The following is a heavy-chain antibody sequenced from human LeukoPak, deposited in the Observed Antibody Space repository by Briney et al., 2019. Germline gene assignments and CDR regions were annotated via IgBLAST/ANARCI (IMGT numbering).Heavy chain of an antibody. CDR3: ARSRRGWFDP. CDR1: GGSFSGYY. Sequence: SETLSLTCAVYGGSFSGYYWSWIRQPPGEGLEWIGEINHSGSTNYNPSLKSRVTISVDTSKNQFSLKLSSVTAADTAVYYCARSRRGWFDPWGQGTLDTVSS. J-gene: IGHJ5*02. CDR2: INHSGST. V-gene: IGHV4-34*01.